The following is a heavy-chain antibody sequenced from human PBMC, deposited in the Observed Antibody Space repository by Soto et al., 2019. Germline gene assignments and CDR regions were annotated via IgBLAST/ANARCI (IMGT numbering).Heavy chain of an antibody. D-gene: IGHD2-2*03. CDR3: ARDPGVMDIVSVPAALKLFDY. J-gene: IGHJ4*01. CDR2: ISAYNGNT. Sequence: ASVKVSCKASGYTFTSYGIYWVRQAPGQGLEWMGWISAYNGNTNYAQKLQGRVTMTTDTSTSTAYMELRSLRSDDTAVYYCARDPGVMDIVSVPAALKLFDYWG. CDR1: GYTFTSYG. V-gene: IGHV1-18*01.